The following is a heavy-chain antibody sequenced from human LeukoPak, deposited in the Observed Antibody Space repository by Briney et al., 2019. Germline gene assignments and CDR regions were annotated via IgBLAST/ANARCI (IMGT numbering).Heavy chain of an antibody. V-gene: IGHV1-8*01. Sequence: GASVKVSCKASGYPFNNYDINWVRQATGQGLEWMGWMNPHSGKTGYAQNFQGRVTMTRDTSISTAYMELSSLRSDDTAVYYCARDLNPLPYYYGSGSYSIWFDPWGQGTLVTVSS. J-gene: IGHJ5*02. CDR3: ARDLNPLPYYYGSGSYSIWFDP. CDR2: MNPHSGKT. CDR1: GYPFNNYD. D-gene: IGHD3-10*01.